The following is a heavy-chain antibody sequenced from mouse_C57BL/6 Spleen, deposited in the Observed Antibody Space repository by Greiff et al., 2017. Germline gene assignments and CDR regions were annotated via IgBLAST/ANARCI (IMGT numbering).Heavy chain of an antibody. CDR2: ISRGSSTI. J-gene: IGHJ4*01. Sequence: DVMLVASGGGLVKPGGSLKLSCAASGFTFSDYGMHWVRQAPEKGLEWVAYISRGSSTIYYADTVKGRFTISRDNAKNTLYLQMTSLRSEDTAIYYCARHYYGSSYDAMDYWGQGTSVTVSS. CDR3: ARHYYGSSYDAMDY. D-gene: IGHD1-1*01. CDR1: GFTFSDYG. V-gene: IGHV5-17*01.